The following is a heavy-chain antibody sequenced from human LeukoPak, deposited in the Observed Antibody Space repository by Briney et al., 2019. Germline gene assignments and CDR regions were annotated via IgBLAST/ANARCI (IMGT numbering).Heavy chain of an antibody. CDR3: ARGVDLTGRKSYFDY. V-gene: IGHV3-53*01. CDR1: GFTVSSNY. Sequence: GGSLRLSCAASGFTVSSNYMSWVRQAPGKGLEWVSVIYSGGGTYYADSVKGRFTISRDNSKNTLYLQMNSLRAEDTAVYYCARGVDLTGRKSYFDYWGQGTLVTVSS. J-gene: IGHJ4*02. CDR2: IYSGGGT. D-gene: IGHD7-27*01.